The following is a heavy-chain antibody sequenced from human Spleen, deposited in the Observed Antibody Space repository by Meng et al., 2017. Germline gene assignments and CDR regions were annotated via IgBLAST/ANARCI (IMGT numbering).Heavy chain of an antibody. Sequence: QVPLWLPVPGQLQPSQSLSLTCAVDCVSFSDYYWSWIRQPPGKGLEWIGEINHSGSTNYNPSLESRATISVDTSQNNLSLKLSSVTAADSAVYYCARGPTTMAHDFDYWGQGTLVTVSS. CDR3: ARGPTTMAHDFDY. CDR2: INHSGST. CDR1: CVSFSDYY. V-gene: IGHV4-34*01. D-gene: IGHD4-11*01. J-gene: IGHJ4*02.